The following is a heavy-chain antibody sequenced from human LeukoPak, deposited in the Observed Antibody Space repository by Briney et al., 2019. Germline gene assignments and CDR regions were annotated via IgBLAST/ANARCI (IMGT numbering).Heavy chain of an antibody. CDR2: ISGTGGTT. V-gene: IGHV3-23*01. D-gene: IGHD6-6*01. Sequence: GGSLRLSSAASGFRFSNYAMSLVRQAPGKGLEWVSGISGTGGTTYYVDSVKGRFTISRDNSKNTLFLQMNSLRADDTAVYYCAKSSPRPGDRWGQGTLVIVSS. J-gene: IGHJ5*02. CDR3: AKSSPRPGDR. CDR1: GFRFSNYA.